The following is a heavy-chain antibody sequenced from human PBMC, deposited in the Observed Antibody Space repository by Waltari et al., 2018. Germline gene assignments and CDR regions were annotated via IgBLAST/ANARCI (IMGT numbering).Heavy chain of an antibody. J-gene: IGHJ4*02. Sequence: QVQLQESGPGLVKPSETLSLTCPVSGGSISSSYWSWIRQPPGKGLEWIGYIYYSGSTNYNPSLKSRVTISVDTSKNQFSLKLSSVTAADTAVYYCARAPGGIFSYWGQGTLVTVSS. V-gene: IGHV4-59*01. CDR2: IYYSGST. CDR1: GGSISSSY. D-gene: IGHD2-15*01. CDR3: ARAPGGIFSY.